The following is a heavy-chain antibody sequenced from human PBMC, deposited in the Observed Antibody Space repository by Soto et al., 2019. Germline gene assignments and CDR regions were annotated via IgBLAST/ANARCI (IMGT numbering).Heavy chain of an antibody. D-gene: IGHD2-8*01. CDR1: GVSIISGDYY. V-gene: IGHV4-30-4*01. Sequence: SETLSLTCTVSGVSIISGDYYWSWIRQPPGKGLEWIGYIYYSGSTYYNPSLKSRVTISVDTSKNQFSLKLSSVTAADTAVYYCAREGDYCTNGVCYTVYGMDVWGQGTTVTVSS. CDR2: IYYSGST. CDR3: AREGDYCTNGVCYTVYGMDV. J-gene: IGHJ6*02.